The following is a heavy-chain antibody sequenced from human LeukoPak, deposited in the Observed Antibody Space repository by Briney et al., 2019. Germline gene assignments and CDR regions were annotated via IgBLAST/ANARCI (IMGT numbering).Heavy chain of an antibody. CDR3: AKEPQYSGSYFIS. CDR2: ISYDGSNK. J-gene: IGHJ5*02. D-gene: IGHD1-26*01. V-gene: IGHV3-30*18. Sequence: GGSLRLSCAASGFTFSSYGMHWVRQAPGKGLEWVAVISYDGSNKYYADSVKSRFTISRDNSKNTLYLQMNSLRAEDTAVYYCAKEPQYSGSYFISWGQGTLVTVSS. CDR1: GFTFSSYG.